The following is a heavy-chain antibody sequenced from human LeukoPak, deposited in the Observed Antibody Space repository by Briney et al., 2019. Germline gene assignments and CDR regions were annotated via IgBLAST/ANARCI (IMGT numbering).Heavy chain of an antibody. J-gene: IGHJ6*02. CDR3: AKHDYDYYYYYGMDV. D-gene: IGHD4-17*01. CDR1: GFTFSSYA. Sequence: GSLRLSCAASGFTFSSYAMSWVRQAPGKGLEWVSGISGSAGSTYYADSVKGRFTISRDNSRNTLNLQMNSLRAEDTAVYYCAKHDYDYYYYYGMDVWGQGTTVTVSS. V-gene: IGHV3-23*01. CDR2: ISGSAGST.